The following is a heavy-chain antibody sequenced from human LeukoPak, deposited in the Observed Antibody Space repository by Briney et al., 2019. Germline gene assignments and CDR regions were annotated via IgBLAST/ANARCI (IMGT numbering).Heavy chain of an antibody. J-gene: IGHJ4*02. V-gene: IGHV3-73*01. CDR1: GFTFSGSA. Sequence: GGSLRLSCAASGFTFSGSAMHWVRQASGKGLEWVGRIRSKANSYATAYAASVKGRFTISRDDSKNTAYLQMNSLKTEDTAVYYCTTDSSILTRLYYFDYWGQGTLVTVSS. CDR2: IRSKANSYAT. CDR3: TTDSSILTRLYYFDY. D-gene: IGHD3-9*01.